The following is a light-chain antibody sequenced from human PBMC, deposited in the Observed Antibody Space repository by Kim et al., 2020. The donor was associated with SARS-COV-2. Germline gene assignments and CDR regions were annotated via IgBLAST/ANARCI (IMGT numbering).Light chain of an antibody. CDR3: ASWDDSLNGWV. CDR1: RSNIGSNT. Sequence: QSVLTQPPSASGTHGQRVTISCSGNRSNIGSNTVNWYQNLPGTAPRLLIYNNNRRPSGVPDRFSGSKSGTSASLAISGLQSEDYADYYCASWDDSLNGWVFGGRTKLTVL. CDR2: NNN. V-gene: IGLV1-44*01. J-gene: IGLJ3*02.